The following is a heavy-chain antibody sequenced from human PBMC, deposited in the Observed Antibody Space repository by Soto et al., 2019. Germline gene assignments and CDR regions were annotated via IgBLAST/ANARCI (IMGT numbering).Heavy chain of an antibody. D-gene: IGHD2-21*02. V-gene: IGHV3-30*18. CDR2: ISYDGSNK. Sequence: QVHLVESGGGVVQPGKSLRLSCAASGFIFSIYGMYWVRQAPGKGLEWVAVISYDGSNKYYADSVKGRFTISRDNSKNTLYLQMDSMRAEDTANFYCAKFYCGGDCSQGLIDYWGQGTLVTVSS. CDR1: GFIFSIYG. CDR3: AKFYCGGDCSQGLIDY. J-gene: IGHJ4*02.